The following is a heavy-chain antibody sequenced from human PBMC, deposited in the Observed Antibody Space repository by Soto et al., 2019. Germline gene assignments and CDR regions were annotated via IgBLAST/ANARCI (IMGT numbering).Heavy chain of an antibody. D-gene: IGHD1-26*01. CDR3: ARVHLGQNSGSSNWGYYLDY. Sequence: ASVKVSCKASGYTFTSYGISWVRQAPGQGLEWMGWISAYNGNTNYAQKLQGRVTMTTDTSTSTAYMELRSLRSDDTAVYYCARVHLGQNSGSSNWGYYLDYWGQGTLVTVSS. CDR1: GYTFTSYG. V-gene: IGHV1-18*01. CDR2: ISAYNGNT. J-gene: IGHJ4*02.